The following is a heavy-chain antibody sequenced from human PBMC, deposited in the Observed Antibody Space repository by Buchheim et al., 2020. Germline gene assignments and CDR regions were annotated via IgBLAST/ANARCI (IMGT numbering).Heavy chain of an antibody. J-gene: IGHJ4*02. D-gene: IGHD3-3*01. V-gene: IGHV1-46*01. CDR3: ARDMTAVSTIFGLEEDY. CDR1: GYTFTSYY. CDR2: INPSGGST. Sequence: QVQLVQSGAEVKKPGASVKVSCKASGYTFTSYYMHWVRQAPGQGLEWMGIINPSGGSTSYAQKFQGRVTMTRDTSTSTVYMQLSSLRTEETAVYYCARDMTAVSTIFGLEEDYWGQGTL.